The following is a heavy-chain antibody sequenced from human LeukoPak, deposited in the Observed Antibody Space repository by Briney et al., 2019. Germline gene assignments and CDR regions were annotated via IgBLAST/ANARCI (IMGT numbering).Heavy chain of an antibody. D-gene: IGHD1-26*01. J-gene: IGHJ6*03. Sequence: SETLSLTCTVSGGSISSSSYYWGWIRQPPGKGLEWIGSIYYSGSTYYNPSLKSRVTISVDTSKNQFSLKLSPVTAADTAVYYCARDRSSYGYYYMDVWGKGTTVTVSS. CDR1: GGSISSSSYY. V-gene: IGHV4-39*07. CDR2: IYYSGST. CDR3: ARDRSSYGYYYMDV.